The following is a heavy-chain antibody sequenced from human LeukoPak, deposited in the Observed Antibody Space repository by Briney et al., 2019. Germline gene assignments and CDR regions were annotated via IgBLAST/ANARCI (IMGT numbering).Heavy chain of an antibody. CDR3: AREAAGSSADAFDI. D-gene: IGHD3-10*01. J-gene: IGHJ3*02. Sequence: GGSLRLPCAASGFTFSSYWMSWVRQAPGKGLEWVANIKQDGSEKYYVDSVKGRFTISRDNAKNSLYLQMNSLRAEDTAVYYCAREAAGSSADAFDIWGQGTMVTVSS. CDR1: GFTFSSYW. CDR2: IKQDGSEK. V-gene: IGHV3-7*01.